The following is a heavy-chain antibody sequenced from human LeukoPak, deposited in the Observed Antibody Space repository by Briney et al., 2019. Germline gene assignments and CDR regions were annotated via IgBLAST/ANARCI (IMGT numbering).Heavy chain of an antibody. J-gene: IGHJ4*02. CDR2: ISWNSGSI. V-gene: IGHV3-9*01. CDR3: AKRRNYVDTAPVDY. Sequence: GRSLRLSCAASGFTFDDYAMHWVRQAPGKGLEWVSGISWNSGSIGYADSVKGRFTISRDNAKNSLYLQMNSLRAEDTALYYCAKRRNYVDTAPVDYWGQGTLVTVSS. D-gene: IGHD5-18*01. CDR1: GFTFDDYA.